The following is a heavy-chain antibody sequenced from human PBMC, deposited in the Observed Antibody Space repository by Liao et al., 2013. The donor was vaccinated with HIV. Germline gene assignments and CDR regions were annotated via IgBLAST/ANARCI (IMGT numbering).Heavy chain of an antibody. CDR1: GGSISSFH. V-gene: IGHV4-59*10. CDR3: ARYRRDNTNYDFDY. J-gene: IGHJ4*02. D-gene: IGHD1-7*01. Sequence: QVQLQQWGAGLLKPSETLSLTCAVYGGSISSFHCTWIRQPPGRGLEWIGYMHNSGKITTTLLKSRVTISIDTSKNQFSLKLTSVTAADTAVYYCARYRRDNTNYDFDYWARESWSPSPQ. CDR2: MHNSGK.